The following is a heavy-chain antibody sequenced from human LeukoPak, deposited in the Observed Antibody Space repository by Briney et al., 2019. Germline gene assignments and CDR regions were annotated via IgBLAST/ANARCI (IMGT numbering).Heavy chain of an antibody. J-gene: IGHJ3*02. Sequence: KTGGSLRLSCAASGFTFSDRYMGWVRQAPGKGLAWVSYISSSSHYTNYEASVRGRFIISRDNSKNTLYLQMNSLRVDDTAVYYCAKGHSGSIWGQGTMVTVSS. D-gene: IGHD1-26*01. CDR1: GFTFSDRY. CDR3: AKGHSGSI. V-gene: IGHV3-11*06. CDR2: ISSSSHYT.